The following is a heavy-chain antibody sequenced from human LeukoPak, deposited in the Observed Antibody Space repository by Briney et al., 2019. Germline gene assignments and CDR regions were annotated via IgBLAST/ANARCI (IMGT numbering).Heavy chain of an antibody. CDR2: INPNSGGT. D-gene: IGHD4-17*01. CDR3: ARERSLYGDYLDAFDI. J-gene: IGHJ3*02. V-gene: IGHV1-2*02. Sequence: ASVKVSCKTSGYSFTSYNLHWVRQAPGQGLEWMGWINPNSGGTNYAQKFQGRVTMTRDTSISTAYMELSRLRSDDTAVYYCARERSLYGDYLDAFDIWGQGTMVTVSS. CDR1: GYSFTSYN.